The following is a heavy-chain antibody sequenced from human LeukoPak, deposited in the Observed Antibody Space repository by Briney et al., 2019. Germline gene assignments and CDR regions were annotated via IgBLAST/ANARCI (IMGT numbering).Heavy chain of an antibody. V-gene: IGHV4-39*07. Sequence: ASETLSLTCTVSGGSISSSSYYWGWIRQPPGKGLEWIGSIYYSGSTYYNPSLKSRVTISVDTSKNQFSLKLSSVTAADTAAYYCARARYCSSTSCYTQWFDPWGQGTLVTVSS. D-gene: IGHD2-2*02. CDR1: GGSISSSSYY. CDR3: ARARYCSSTSCYTQWFDP. CDR2: IYYSGST. J-gene: IGHJ5*02.